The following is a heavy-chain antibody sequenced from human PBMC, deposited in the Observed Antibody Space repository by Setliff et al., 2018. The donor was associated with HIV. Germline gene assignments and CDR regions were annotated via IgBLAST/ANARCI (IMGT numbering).Heavy chain of an antibody. J-gene: IGHJ4*02. V-gene: IGHV3-21*01. Sequence: GGSLRLSCAPSGFTFSTYTMNWVRQAPGKGLEWVSSITSVSNYIYYADSVQGRFTISRDNAKNSLYLQMNSLRAEDTAVYYCARGPYTIDYWGQGTLVTVSS. CDR3: ARGPYTIDY. CDR1: GFTFSTYT. CDR2: ITSVSNYI. D-gene: IGHD3-16*01.